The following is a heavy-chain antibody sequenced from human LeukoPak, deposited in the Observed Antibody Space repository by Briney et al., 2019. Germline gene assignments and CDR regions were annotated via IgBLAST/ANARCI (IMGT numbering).Heavy chain of an antibody. J-gene: IGHJ6*02. D-gene: IGHD2-15*01. CDR1: GFIFSTYS. CDR3: ASDQGYCSGDSCPYGMDV. Sequence: PGGSLRLSCAASGFIFSTYSMNWVRQAPGKGLEWVSSISGSGSYKHYADSVKGRFTIPRDNAKNSLFLQMKSLRAEDTAVYYCASDQGYCSGDSCPYGMDVWGQGTTVTVSS. V-gene: IGHV3-21*01. CDR2: ISGSGSYK.